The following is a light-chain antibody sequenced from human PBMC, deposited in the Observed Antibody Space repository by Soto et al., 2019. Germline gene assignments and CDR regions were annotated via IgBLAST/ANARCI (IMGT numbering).Light chain of an antibody. CDR3: QQYNNWPPLT. CDR2: GAS. J-gene: IGKJ4*01. Sequence: EIVMTQSPATLPVSPGERATLSCSASQTVSSNLAWYQQKPGQAPRLLIYGASTRATGIPARFSGSGSGTEFTRTFSSLQSEYFAVYYCQQYNNWPPLTFGGGTKVEIK. CDR1: QTVSSN. V-gene: IGKV3-15*01.